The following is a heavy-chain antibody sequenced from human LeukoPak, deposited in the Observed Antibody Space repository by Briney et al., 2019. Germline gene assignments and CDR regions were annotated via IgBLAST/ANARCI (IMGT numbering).Heavy chain of an antibody. V-gene: IGHV1-69*04. CDR3: ARGYSSGFVAY. CDR2: IIPTLGIA. Sequence: GASVKVSCKASGGTFSSYAISWVRQAPGQGLEWMGRIIPTLGIANYAQKFQGRVTITADKSTSTAYMELSSLRSEDTAVYYCARGYSSGFVAYWGQGTLVTVSS. J-gene: IGHJ4*02. D-gene: IGHD6-19*01. CDR1: GGTFSSYA.